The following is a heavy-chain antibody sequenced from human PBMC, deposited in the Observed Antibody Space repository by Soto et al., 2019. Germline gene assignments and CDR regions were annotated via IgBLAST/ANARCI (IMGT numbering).Heavy chain of an antibody. CDR3: VRARSTDSRPDY. V-gene: IGHV3-21*01. D-gene: IGHD3-22*01. Sequence: GGSLRLCCAASGFTFSLYSMIWVRQAPGKGLEWVGSITSSSSYIYYEDSLKGRFTISRDNAKNSLFLQLDSLRAEDTAVYLCVRARSTDSRPDYWGQGTLVTVSS. CDR1: GFTFSLYS. J-gene: IGHJ4*02. CDR2: ITSSSSYI.